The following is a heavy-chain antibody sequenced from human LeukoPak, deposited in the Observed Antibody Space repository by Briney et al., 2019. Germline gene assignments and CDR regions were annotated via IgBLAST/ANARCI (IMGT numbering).Heavy chain of an antibody. J-gene: IGHJ4*02. V-gene: IGHV3-23*01. CDR1: GFTFNTYA. Sequence: GGSLRLSCAASGFTFNTYAMTWVRQAPGKGLEWVSSLSDSGGGTYYADSVKGRFTISRDNSKNTLYLQMNSLRAEDTAVYYCASGGGWVFFNWGQGTLVTVSS. D-gene: IGHD6-19*01. CDR3: ASGGGWVFFN. CDR2: LSDSGGGT.